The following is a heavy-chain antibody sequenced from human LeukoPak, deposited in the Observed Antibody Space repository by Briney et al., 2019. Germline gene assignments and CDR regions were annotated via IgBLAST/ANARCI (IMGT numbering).Heavy chain of an antibody. CDR2: IKQDGSKK. CDR3: TRVGYIDEGIDY. D-gene: IGHD5-24*01. CDR1: GFPFSSYW. J-gene: IGHJ4*02. V-gene: IGHV3-7*04. Sequence: GGSLRLSCVASGFPFSSYWMTWVRQAPGKGLEWVANIKQDGSKKSYVDSVKGRFTISRDNAKNSLYLQMNGLRAEDTAIYYCTRVGYIDEGIDYWGQGTLVTVSS.